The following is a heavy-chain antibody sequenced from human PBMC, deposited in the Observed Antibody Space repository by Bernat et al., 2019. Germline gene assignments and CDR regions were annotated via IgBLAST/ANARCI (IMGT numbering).Heavy chain of an antibody. CDR3: ARDWYSRTRPPYYFDY. D-gene: IGHD6-13*01. CDR2: ISSSSSTI. CDR1: GFTFSSYS. V-gene: IGHV3-48*02. J-gene: IGHJ4*02. Sequence: EVQLVESGGGLVQPGGSLRLSCVASGFTFSSYSMNWVRQAPGKGLEWVSYISSSSSTIYYADSVKGRFTISRDNAKNSLYLQMNSLRDEDTAVYYCARDWYSRTRPPYYFDYWGQGTLVTVSS.